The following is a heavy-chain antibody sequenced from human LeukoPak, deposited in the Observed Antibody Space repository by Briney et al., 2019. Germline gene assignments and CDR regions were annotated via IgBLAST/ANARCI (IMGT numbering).Heavy chain of an antibody. CDR2: ISSTGSTI. CDR1: GFTFSDYS. J-gene: IGHJ4*02. V-gene: IGHV3-48*01. CDR3: ARSWSSSRYSDY. D-gene: IGHD6-13*01. Sequence: GGSLRLSCAASGFTFSDYSMNWVRQAPGKGLEWVSYISSTGSTIYYADSVKGRFTISRDNAKNSLYLQMNSLRVEDTAVYYCARSWSSSRYSDYWGQGTLVTVSS.